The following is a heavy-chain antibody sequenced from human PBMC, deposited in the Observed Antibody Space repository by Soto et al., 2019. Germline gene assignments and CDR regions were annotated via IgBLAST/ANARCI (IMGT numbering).Heavy chain of an antibody. Sequence: ASVKVSCKASGYTFTSYGISWVRQAPGQGLEWMGWISAYNGNTNYAQKLQGRVTMTTDTSTSTAYMELRSLRSDDTAVYYCARVDLNSSYYYGMDVWGQGTTVTVSS. J-gene: IGHJ6*02. CDR3: ARVDLNSSYYYGMDV. CDR2: ISAYNGNT. V-gene: IGHV1-18*01. D-gene: IGHD5-18*01. CDR1: GYTFTSYG.